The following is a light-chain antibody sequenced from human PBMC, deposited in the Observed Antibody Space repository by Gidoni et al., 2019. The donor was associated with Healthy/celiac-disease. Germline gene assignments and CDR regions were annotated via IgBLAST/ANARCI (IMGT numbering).Light chain of an antibody. J-gene: IGKJ3*01. CDR3: QQYGSSPFT. CDR1: QSVSSSY. Sequence: EIGLTQPPGTLSLSPGERATLSCRASQSVSSSYLAWYQQKPGQAPRLLIYGASSRATGIPDRFSGSGSGTDFTLTISRLEPEDFAVYYCQQYGSSPFTFGPGTKVDIK. CDR2: GAS. V-gene: IGKV3-20*01.